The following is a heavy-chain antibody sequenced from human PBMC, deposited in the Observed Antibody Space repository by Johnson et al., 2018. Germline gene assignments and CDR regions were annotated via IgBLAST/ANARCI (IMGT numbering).Heavy chain of an antibody. CDR3: TRGRRDFQH. J-gene: IGHJ1*01. CDR2: ISGSGGST. Sequence: VQLVECGGGLVQPGGSLRLSCAASGFTFADYAMSWVRQAPGKGPEWGSAISGSGGSTYYADSVKGRFTISRDNSKNTLYLQMNSLKTEDTAVYYCTRGRRDFQHWGQGTLVTVSS. D-gene: IGHD5-24*01. V-gene: IGHV3-23*04. CDR1: GFTFADYA.